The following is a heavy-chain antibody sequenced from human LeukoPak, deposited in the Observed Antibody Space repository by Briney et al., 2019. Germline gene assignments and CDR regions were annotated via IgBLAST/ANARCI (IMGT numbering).Heavy chain of an antibody. J-gene: IGHJ4*02. CDR3: ARGYID. V-gene: IGHV3-7*04. Sequence: GGSLRLSCAASGFTFSSYWMSWVRQAPGKGLEWVANIKHDGSEKYYADSVRGRFTVSRDNAKNSVYLQMNSLRVEDTAIYYCARGYIDWGQGTLVTVSS. D-gene: IGHD5-18*01. CDR2: IKHDGSEK. CDR1: GFTFSSYW.